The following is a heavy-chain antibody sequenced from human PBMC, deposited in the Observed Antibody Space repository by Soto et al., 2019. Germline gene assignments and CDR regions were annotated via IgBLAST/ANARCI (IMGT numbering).Heavy chain of an antibody. CDR3: ARDKGGYCSGGSCYVLDY. CDR1: GGTFSSYA. D-gene: IGHD2-15*01. V-gene: IGHV1-69*01. J-gene: IGHJ4*02. CDR2: IIPIFGTA. Sequence: QVQLVQSGAEVKKPGSSVKVSCKASGGTFSSYAISWVRQAPGQGLEWMGGIIPIFGTANYAQKFQGRVTITADESTSTDYMELSSLRSEDTAVYYCARDKGGYCSGGSCYVLDYWGQGTLVTVSS.